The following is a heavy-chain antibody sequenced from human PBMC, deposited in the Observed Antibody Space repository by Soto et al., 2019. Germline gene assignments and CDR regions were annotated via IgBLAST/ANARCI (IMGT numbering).Heavy chain of an antibody. Sequence: PSETLSLTCTVSGGSISSGGYYWSWIRQHPGKGLEWIGYIYYSGSTYYNPSLKSRVTISVDTSKNQFSLKLSSVTAADTAVYYCARVDFGVVTIPEYYYYYMDVWGKGTTVTVSS. CDR1: GGSISSGGYY. CDR3: ARVDFGVVTIPEYYYYYMDV. J-gene: IGHJ6*03. D-gene: IGHD3-3*01. V-gene: IGHV4-31*03. CDR2: IYYSGST.